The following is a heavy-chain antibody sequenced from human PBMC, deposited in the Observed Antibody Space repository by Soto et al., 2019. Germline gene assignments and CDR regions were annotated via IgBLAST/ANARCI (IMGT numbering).Heavy chain of an antibody. J-gene: IGHJ4*02. Sequence: SVKVSCKASGGTFSRYAISWARQAPGQGLEWMGGIIPIFGTANYAQKFQGRVTITADESTSTAYMELNSLRSEDTALYYCARVLVGAPYYSDYWGQGTLVTVSS. CDR3: ARVLVGAPYYSDY. CDR1: GGTFSRYA. D-gene: IGHD1-26*01. V-gene: IGHV1-69*13. CDR2: IIPIFGTA.